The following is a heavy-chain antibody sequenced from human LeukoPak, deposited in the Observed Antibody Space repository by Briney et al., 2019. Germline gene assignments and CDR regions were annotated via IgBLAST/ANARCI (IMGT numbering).Heavy chain of an antibody. CDR3: AKGLQVAEPPDY. V-gene: IGHV3-30*18. CDR1: GFSFSNYV. D-gene: IGHD2-15*01. CDR2: ISYDGDNK. J-gene: IGHJ4*02. Sequence: GRSLRLSCAASGFSFSNYVMYWVRQAPRKGLEWVAVISYDGDNKYYADSVKGRFTISRDNSKNTLYLQMSSLRGEDTAVYYCAKGLQVAEPPDYWGQGILVTVSS.